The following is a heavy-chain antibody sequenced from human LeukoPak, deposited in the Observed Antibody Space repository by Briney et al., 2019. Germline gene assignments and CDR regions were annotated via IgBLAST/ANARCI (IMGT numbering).Heavy chain of an antibody. CDR3: ARGGGSGWSYYFDY. J-gene: IGHJ4*02. CDR2: INPNSGGT. CDR1: GYTFNCYY. V-gene: IGHV1-2*02. D-gene: IGHD6-19*01. Sequence: ASVKVSCKASGYTFNCYYMHWVRQAPGQGLEWMGWINPNSGGTNYAQKFQGRVTMTRDTSISTAYMELSRLRSDDTAVYYCARGGGSGWSYYFDYWGQGTLVTVSS.